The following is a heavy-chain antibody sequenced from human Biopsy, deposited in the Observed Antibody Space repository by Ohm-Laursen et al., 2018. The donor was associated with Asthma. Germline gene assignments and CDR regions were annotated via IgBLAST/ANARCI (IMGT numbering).Heavy chain of an antibody. Sequence: SVTVSCNVSGGMFGNYAISWVRQARGLGLECMGGISPIFGPSNYAQRFQGRVTITADIFTRTVYMELIGMRFDDTTIYYCAGPSPNRDILYYYYHMDVWGQGTTVTVSS. J-gene: IGHJ6*02. CDR2: ISPIFGPS. CDR1: GGMFGNYA. D-gene: IGHD3-3*02. CDR3: AGPSPNRDILYYYYHMDV. V-gene: IGHV1-69*06.